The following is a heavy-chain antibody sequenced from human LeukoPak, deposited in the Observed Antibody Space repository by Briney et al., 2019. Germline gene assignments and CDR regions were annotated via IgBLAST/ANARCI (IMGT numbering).Heavy chain of an antibody. V-gene: IGHV4-59*01. J-gene: IGHJ6*02. CDR1: GGSISSYY. CDR2: IYYSGST. Sequence: SETLSLTCTVSGGSISSYYWSWIRQPPGKGLEWIGYIYYSGSTNYNPSLKSRVTISVDTSKNQFSLKLSSVTAADTAVYYCASLYGSGRDYYYGMDVWGQGTTVTV. CDR3: ASLYGSGRDYYYGMDV. D-gene: IGHD3-10*01.